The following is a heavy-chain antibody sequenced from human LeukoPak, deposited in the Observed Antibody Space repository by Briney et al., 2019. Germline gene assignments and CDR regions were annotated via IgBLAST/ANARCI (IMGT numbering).Heavy chain of an antibody. CDR1: RFTFRDRF. J-gene: IGHJ4*02. Sequence: TGGSLRLSCAASRFTFRDRFMSWIRQPPGKGLEYVSYISSSGSTIYHADSVKGRFTISRDNAKSSLYLQMNSLRAEDTAVYYCAREAGWVGGFDYWGQGTLVTVSS. V-gene: IGHV3-11*04. CDR3: AREAGWVGGFDY. D-gene: IGHD3-10*01. CDR2: ISSSGSTI.